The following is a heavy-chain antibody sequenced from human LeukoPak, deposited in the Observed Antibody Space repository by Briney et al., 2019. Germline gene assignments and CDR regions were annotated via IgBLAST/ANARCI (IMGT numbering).Heavy chain of an antibody. D-gene: IGHD3-10*01. CDR2: IYHSGST. Sequence: SSETLSLTCTVSGYSISSGYYWGWIRQPPGKGLEWTGSIYHSGSTYYNPSLKSRVTISVDTSKNQFSLKLSSVTAADTAVYYCARVPITMVRGVIILVPYPFDYWGQGTLVTVSS. CDR1: GYSISSGYY. V-gene: IGHV4-38-2*02. CDR3: ARVPITMVRGVIILVPYPFDY. J-gene: IGHJ4*02.